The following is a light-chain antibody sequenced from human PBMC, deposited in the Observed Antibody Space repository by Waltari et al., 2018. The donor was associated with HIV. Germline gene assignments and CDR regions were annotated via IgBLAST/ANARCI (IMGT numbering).Light chain of an antibody. V-gene: IGKV3-11*01. CDR2: DTS. Sequence: EVVLTQSPATLSLSPGDRATLSCTASQSVVSYLAWYQQKPGQSPRLLIYDTSNRAAGIPARFSGGGSATDFTLTISSVEPEDSAVYYCQQRSTWPPVTFGGGTRVEIK. J-gene: IGKJ4*01. CDR3: QQRSTWPPVT. CDR1: QSVVSY.